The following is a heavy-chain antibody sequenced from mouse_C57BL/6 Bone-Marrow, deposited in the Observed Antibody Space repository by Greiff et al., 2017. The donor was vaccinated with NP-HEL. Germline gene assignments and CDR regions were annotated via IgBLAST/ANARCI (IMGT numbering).Heavy chain of an antibody. Sequence: ESGAELVRPGASVTLSCKASGYTFTDYEMHWVKQTPVHGLEWIGAIDPETGGTAYNQKFKGKAILTADKSSSTAYMELRSLTSEDSAVYYCTREGYYGSSLTYAMDYWGQGTSVTVSS. D-gene: IGHD1-1*01. CDR3: TREGYYGSSLTYAMDY. CDR1: GYTFTDYE. V-gene: IGHV1-15*01. J-gene: IGHJ4*01. CDR2: IDPETGGT.